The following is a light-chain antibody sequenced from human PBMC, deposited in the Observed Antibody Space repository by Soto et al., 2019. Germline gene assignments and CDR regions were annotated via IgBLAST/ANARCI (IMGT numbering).Light chain of an antibody. V-gene: IGLV1-40*01. CDR3: QSYDVSLSAWV. CDR1: SSNLGTGYD. Sequence: QSALTQPPSVSGAPGQTVSISCTGSSSNLGTGYDVHWYQQFPGRAPKLLIYADNKRPSGVPDRISGSKSGTSASLAMAGLKAEDEANYYCQSYDVSLSAWVFGGGTKLTVL. CDR2: ADN. J-gene: IGLJ3*02.